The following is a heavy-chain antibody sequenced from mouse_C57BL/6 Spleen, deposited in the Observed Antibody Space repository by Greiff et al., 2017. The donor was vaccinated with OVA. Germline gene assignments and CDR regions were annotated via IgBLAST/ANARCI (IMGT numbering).Heavy chain of an antibody. J-gene: IGHJ4*01. CDR1: GFSLTSYA. CDR3: ARNSGYSKRDYYAMDY. D-gene: IGHD2-5*01. V-gene: IGHV2-9-1*01. Sequence: QVQLKQSGPGLVAPSQSLSISCTVSGFSLTSYAISWVRQPPGKGLEWLGVIWTGGGTNYNLALKSRLSISKDNSKSQVILKMNSLQTDDTARYYGARNSGYSKRDYYAMDYWGQGTSVTVSS. CDR2: IWTGGGT.